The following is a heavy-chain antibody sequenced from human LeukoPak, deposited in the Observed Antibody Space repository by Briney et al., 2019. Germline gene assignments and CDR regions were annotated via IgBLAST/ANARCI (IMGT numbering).Heavy chain of an antibody. V-gene: IGHV3-7*01. CDR2: IKQDGSEK. CDR1: GFTFSSYW. CDR3: ARDFGDIVVVPAATYYYYYMDV. J-gene: IGHJ6*03. D-gene: IGHD2-2*01. Sequence: GGSLRLSCAASGFTFSSYWMSWVRQAPGKGLEWVANIKQDGSEKYYVDSVKGRFTISRDNAKNSLYLQMNSLRAEDTAVYYCARDFGDIVVVPAATYYYYYMDVWGKGTTVTVSS.